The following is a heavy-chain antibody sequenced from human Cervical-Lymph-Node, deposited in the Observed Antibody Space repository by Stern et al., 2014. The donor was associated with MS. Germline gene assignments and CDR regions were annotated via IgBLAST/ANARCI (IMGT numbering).Heavy chain of an antibody. CDR2: ISAYNGNT. Sequence: VHLVESGAEVKKPGASVKGSCKASGYTFTSYGISWVRQAPGQGLEWMGWISAYNGNTNYAQKLQGRVTMTTDTSTSTAYMELRSLRSDDTAVYCARGLLGSENAFDIWGQGTMVTVSS. D-gene: IGHD2-15*01. J-gene: IGHJ3*02. V-gene: IGHV1-18*01. CDR1: GYTFTSYG. CDR3: ARGLLGSENAFDI.